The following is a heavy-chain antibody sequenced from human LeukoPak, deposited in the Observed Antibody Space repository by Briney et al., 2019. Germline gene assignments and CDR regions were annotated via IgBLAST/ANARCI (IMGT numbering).Heavy chain of an antibody. J-gene: IGHJ4*02. Sequence: GRSLRLSCAASGFTFSSYGMNWVRQAPGKGLEWVAVISYDGSNKYYADSVKGRFTISRDNSKNTLYLQMNSLRAEDTAVYYCAKAYSSSALDYWGQGTLVTVSS. D-gene: IGHD6-13*01. V-gene: IGHV3-30*18. CDR1: GFTFSSYG. CDR2: ISYDGSNK. CDR3: AKAYSSSALDY.